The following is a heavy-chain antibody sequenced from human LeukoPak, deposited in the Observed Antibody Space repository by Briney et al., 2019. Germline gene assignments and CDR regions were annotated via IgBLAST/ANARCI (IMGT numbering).Heavy chain of an antibody. CDR1: GDSISSSSYS. CDR2: IYYSGST. V-gene: IGHV4-39*07. J-gene: IGHJ4*02. D-gene: IGHD2-8*01. CDR3: ARGVPLGYCTYGVCYPPYYFDY. Sequence: SETLSLTCTVSGDSISSSSYSWGWIRQPPGKGLEWIGSIYYSGSTYYTPSLKSRVTISVDTSKNHFSLKLSSVTAADTAVYYCARGVPLGYCTYGVCYPPYYFDYWGQGTLVTASS.